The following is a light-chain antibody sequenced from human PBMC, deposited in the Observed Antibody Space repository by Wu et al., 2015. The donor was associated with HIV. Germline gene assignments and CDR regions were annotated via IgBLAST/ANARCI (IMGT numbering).Light chain of an antibody. V-gene: IGKV3-11*01. J-gene: IGKJ1*01. CDR3: QQYSSSPRT. CDR1: QSVGSY. CDR2: NAS. Sequence: EIVLTQSPATLSLSPGERATLSCRASQSVGSYLAWYQKKPGQAPRLLIYNASDRATGIPARFSGSGSGTDFTLTISRVEPEDFAVYYCQQYSSSPRTFGQGTKVEFK.